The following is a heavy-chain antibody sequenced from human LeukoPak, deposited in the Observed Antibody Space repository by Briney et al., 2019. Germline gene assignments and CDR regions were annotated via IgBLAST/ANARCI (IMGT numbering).Heavy chain of an antibody. J-gene: IGHJ3*02. D-gene: IGHD4-23*01. V-gene: IGHV3-66*02. CDR2: IYSGGST. CDR1: GFTVSSNY. CDR3: ARAGPGNYGGNSEATSDAFDI. Sequence: AGESLRLSCAASGFTVSSNYMSWVRQAPGKGLEWVSVIYSGGSTYYADSVKGRFTISRDNSKNTLYLQMNSLRAEDTAVYYCARAGPGNYGGNSEATSDAFDIWGQGTMVTVSS.